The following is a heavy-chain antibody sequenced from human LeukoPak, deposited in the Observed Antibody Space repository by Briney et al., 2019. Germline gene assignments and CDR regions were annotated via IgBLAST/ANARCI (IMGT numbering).Heavy chain of an antibody. CDR2: IYYSGST. V-gene: IGHV4-39*01. D-gene: IGHD3-10*01. CDR3: VSFGGQLYDY. J-gene: IGHJ4*02. Sequence: SETLSLTCTVSGGSISSSSYYWGWIRQPPGKGLEWIGSIYYSGSTYYNPSLKSRVTISVDTSKNQFSLKLSSVTAADTAVYYCVSFGGQLYDYWGQGTLVTVSS. CDR1: GGSISSSSYY.